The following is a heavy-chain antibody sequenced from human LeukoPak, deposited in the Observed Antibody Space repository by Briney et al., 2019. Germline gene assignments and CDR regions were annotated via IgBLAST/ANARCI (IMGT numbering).Heavy chain of an antibody. J-gene: IGHJ6*03. CDR2: INPNSGDR. D-gene: IGHD1-14*01. CDR1: GYTFTGYY. V-gene: IGHV1-2*02. CDR3: ARSAGDGYYYYMDV. Sequence: ASVKVSCKASGYTFTGYYMHWVRQAPGQGLEWMAWINPNSGDRKFAQKFQGRVTLTRDTSINTAYMELSRLRPDDTAVYYCARSAGDGYYYYMDVWGKGTTVIVSS.